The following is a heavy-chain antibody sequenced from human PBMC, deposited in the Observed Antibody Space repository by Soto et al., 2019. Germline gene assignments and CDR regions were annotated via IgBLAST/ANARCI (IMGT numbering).Heavy chain of an antibody. V-gene: IGHV4-59*01. CDR1: GGSISSYY. CDR3: ARFDTAMVIFDY. J-gene: IGHJ4*02. D-gene: IGHD5-18*01. CDR2: IYYSGST. Sequence: SETLSLTCTVSGGSISSYYWSWIRQPPGKGLEWIGYIYYSGSTNYNPSLKSRVTISVDTSKNQFSLKLSSVTAADTAVYYCARFDTAMVIFDYWGQGTLVTVSS.